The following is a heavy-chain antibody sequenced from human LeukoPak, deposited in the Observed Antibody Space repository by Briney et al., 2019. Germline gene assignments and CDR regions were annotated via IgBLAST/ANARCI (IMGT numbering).Heavy chain of an antibody. CDR1: GNSFTSNW. Sequence: GESLKISCKVSGNSFTSNWIGWGRQMPGKGMEWMGIIYPGDSDTRYSPSFQGQVTISADKSISTAYLQWSSLKASDTAMYYCARREDSSSWYYFDYWGQGTLVTVSS. D-gene: IGHD6-13*01. CDR2: IYPGDSDT. J-gene: IGHJ4*02. CDR3: ARREDSSSWYYFDY. V-gene: IGHV5-51*01.